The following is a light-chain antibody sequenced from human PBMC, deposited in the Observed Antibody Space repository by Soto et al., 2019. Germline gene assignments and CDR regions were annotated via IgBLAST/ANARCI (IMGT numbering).Light chain of an antibody. V-gene: IGKV3-11*01. CDR1: QSVSRY. CDR2: DTS. J-gene: IGKJ4*01. Sequence: EIGLTQSPPTLSWSPGDRPTLSCRASQSVSRYLAWYQQKPAQAPRLLIHDTSTRATGVPDTFSGSGSGTEFTLTISSLEPEDSAMYYCQQRFSWPPTFGGGTHVEIK. CDR3: QQRFSWPPT.